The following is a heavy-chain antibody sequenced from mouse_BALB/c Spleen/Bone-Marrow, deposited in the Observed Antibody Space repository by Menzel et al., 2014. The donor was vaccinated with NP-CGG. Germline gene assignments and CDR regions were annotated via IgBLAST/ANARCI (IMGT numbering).Heavy chain of an antibody. CDR3: ARSGGNYVSFAY. J-gene: IGHJ3*01. CDR2: IDPSDSET. Sequence: QVQLQQSGAELVKPGAPVKLSCKASGYTFTSYRMNWVKQRPGRGLEWIGRIDPSDSETHYNQKFKDKATLTVDKSSSTAYIQLSSLTSEDSAVYYCARSGGNYVSFAYWGQGTLVTVSA. D-gene: IGHD2-1*01. V-gene: IGHV1-69*02. CDR1: GYTFTSYR.